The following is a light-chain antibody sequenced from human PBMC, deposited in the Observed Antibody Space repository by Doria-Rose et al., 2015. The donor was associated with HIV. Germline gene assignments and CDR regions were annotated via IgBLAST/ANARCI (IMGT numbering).Light chain of an antibody. V-gene: IGKV3-20*01. CDR3: HQYGTSWT. CDR1: QSFSSTY. Sequence: FTQSPGTLSLSPGERATLSCRASQSFSSTYLAWYQQKPGQAPSLLIYDGSTRATGIPDRFSARGSGTDFTLTINRLEPEDFALYYCHQYGTSWTFGQGTKVEI. J-gene: IGKJ1*01. CDR2: DGS.